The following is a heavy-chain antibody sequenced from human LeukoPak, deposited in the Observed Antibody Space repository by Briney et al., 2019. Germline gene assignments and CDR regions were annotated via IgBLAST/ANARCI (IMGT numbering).Heavy chain of an antibody. Sequence: SETLSLTCTVSGGSLSIYSWNWIRQSPGQGLEWIGYIKNNGGNYNNPSLMGRVTISLDTSKNQFSLKLTSVTAADTAVYYCARDAGGTWFDPWGQGTLVTVSS. CDR2: IKNNGGN. V-gene: IGHV4-59*01. CDR1: GGSLSIYS. CDR3: ARDAGGTWFDP. J-gene: IGHJ5*02.